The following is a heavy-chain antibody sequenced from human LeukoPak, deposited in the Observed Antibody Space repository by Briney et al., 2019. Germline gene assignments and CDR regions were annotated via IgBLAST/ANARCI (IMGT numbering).Heavy chain of an antibody. Sequence: PGGSLRLSCAASGFSVSNDYMSWVRQAPGKGLEWVSAISGSGGSTYYVDSVKGRFTISRDNSKNTLYLQMNSLRAEDTAVYYCANHPPPRTSIAVAGKLDYWGQGTLVTVSS. CDR1: GFSVSNDY. D-gene: IGHD6-19*01. CDR3: ANHPPPRTSIAVAGKLDY. J-gene: IGHJ4*02. V-gene: IGHV3-23*01. CDR2: ISGSGGST.